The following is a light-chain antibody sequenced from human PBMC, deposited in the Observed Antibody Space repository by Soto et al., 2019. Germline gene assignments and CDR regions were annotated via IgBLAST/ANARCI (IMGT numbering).Light chain of an antibody. J-gene: IGLJ2*01. CDR2: AVS. CDR1: SSDVGYYNY. CDR3: NSYTISNTVV. V-gene: IGLV2-14*01. Sequence: QSVLTQPASVSGSPGQSITISCTGTSSDVGYYNYVSWYQQHPGKAPKLMIYAVSNRPSGVSNRFSGSKSGNTASLTISGLQAEDEADYYCNSYTISNTVVFGGGTKLTVL.